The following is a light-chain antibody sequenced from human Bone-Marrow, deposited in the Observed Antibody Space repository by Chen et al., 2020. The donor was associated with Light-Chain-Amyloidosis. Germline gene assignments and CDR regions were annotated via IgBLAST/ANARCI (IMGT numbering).Light chain of an antibody. CDR1: NIGSIS. CDR3: QVWDRSSDRPV. Sequence: SYVLTQPSSVSVAPGQTATIACGGNNIGSISVHWYQQTPGQAPLLVVYEDSDRPSGIPERLSGSNSGNTATLTISRVEAGDEADYYCQVWDRSSDRPVFGGGTKLTVL. CDR2: EDS. J-gene: IGLJ3*02. V-gene: IGLV3-21*02.